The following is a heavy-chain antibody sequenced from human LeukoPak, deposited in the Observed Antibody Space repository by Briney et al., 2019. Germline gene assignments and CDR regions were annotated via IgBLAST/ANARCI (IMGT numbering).Heavy chain of an antibody. CDR1: GGSITTYY. J-gene: IGHJ4*02. CDR3: ARGRFDILTGYYLDY. D-gene: IGHD3-9*01. CDR2: IYYSWST. V-gene: IGHV4-59*01. Sequence: PSETLSLTCTVSGGSITTYYWNWIRQPPGKGLEWIGYIYYSWSTNYNPSLKSRVTISVDTSKNQFSLKLSSVTAADTAVYYCARGRFDILTGYYLDYWGQGILVTVSS.